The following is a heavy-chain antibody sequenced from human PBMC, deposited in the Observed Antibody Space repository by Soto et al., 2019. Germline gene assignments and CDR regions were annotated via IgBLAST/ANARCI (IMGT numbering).Heavy chain of an antibody. Sequence: GGSLRLSCAASGFAFANYAMTWVRQASGKGLEWVSTIGGGGGSTYYADPVKGRFTISRDNSKNTVYLQMNSLRAEDTAVYFCAKERLARRAYFWGKGSPVTVYS. CDR3: AKERLARRAYF. CDR2: IGGGGGST. V-gene: IGHV3-23*01. CDR1: GFAFANYA. J-gene: IGHJ1*01. D-gene: IGHD6-6*01.